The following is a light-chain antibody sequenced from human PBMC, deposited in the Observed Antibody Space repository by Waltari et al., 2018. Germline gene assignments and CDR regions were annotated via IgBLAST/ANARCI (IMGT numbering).Light chain of an antibody. J-gene: IGLJ2*01. Sequence: QSVLSQPPSASGTPGQRVTISCSGRSYNRGNNNVHWYQQLPGTATKHLVYNTNQRPAGVPDRFSGSKSGTSASLSISGLQSEDEAHNYCAALDDSVIVVFGGVTKLTVL. CDR1: SYNRGNNN. V-gene: IGLV1-44*01. CDR2: NTN. CDR3: AALDDSVIVV.